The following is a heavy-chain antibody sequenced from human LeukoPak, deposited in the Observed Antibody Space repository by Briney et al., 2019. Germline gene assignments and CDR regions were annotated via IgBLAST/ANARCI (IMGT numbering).Heavy chain of an antibody. D-gene: IGHD5-18*01. CDR1: GFTFSSYW. CDR2: INSDGSST. J-gene: IGHJ2*01. Sequence: PGGSLRLSCAASGFTFSSYWMHWVRQAPGKGLVWVSRINSDGSSTSYADSVKGRFTISRDNAKNTLYLQMNSLRAEDTAVYYCARESGYSYGYYWYFDLWGRGTLVTVSS. CDR3: ARESGYSYGYYWYFDL. V-gene: IGHV3-74*01.